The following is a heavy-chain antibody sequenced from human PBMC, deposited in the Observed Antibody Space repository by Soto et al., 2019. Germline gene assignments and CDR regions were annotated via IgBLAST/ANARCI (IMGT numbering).Heavy chain of an antibody. CDR1: GFIFSDSW. Sequence: EVQLVESGGGLVQPGGSLRLSCAASGFIFSDSWMSWVRQSPGRGLEWVTNINEDGSQQYYVASVKGRFTISRDNARQSVYLQMNSLRVEDTAVYFCVRGRSTENPWGQGTVGTVSS. CDR3: VRGRSTENP. J-gene: IGHJ5*02. V-gene: IGHV3-7*03. D-gene: IGHD4-4*01. CDR2: INEDGSQQ.